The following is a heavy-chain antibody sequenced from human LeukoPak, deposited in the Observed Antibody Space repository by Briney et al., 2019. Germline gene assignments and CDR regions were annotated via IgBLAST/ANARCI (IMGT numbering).Heavy chain of an antibody. CDR3: VRLVATISGWVSP. V-gene: IGHV3-7*04. CDR2: IKEDGSEK. D-gene: IGHD5-12*01. Sequence: GGSLRLSCAASGFTFSSCCMSWVRQAPGKGLEWVANIKEDGSEKYYVDSVKGRFTISRDNAKNSLYLQTNSLRAEDTAVYYCVRLVATISGWVSPWSQGTLVTVSS. J-gene: IGHJ5*02. CDR1: GFTFSSCC.